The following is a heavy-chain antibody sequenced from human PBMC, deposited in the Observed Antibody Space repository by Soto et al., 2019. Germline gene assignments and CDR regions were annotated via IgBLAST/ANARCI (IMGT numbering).Heavy chain of an antibody. D-gene: IGHD4-17*01. CDR2: FSAGGRA. CDR1: GFSFRSYA. V-gene: IGHV3-23*01. J-gene: IGHJ4*02. CDR3: AKESMPEHYGDTLFDY. Sequence: QLLESGGGLIQPGGSLRLSCEASGFSFRSYALSWVRQAPGKGLEWVSTFSAGGRAYYADSVKGRFTIAKDTSKNTLILQARSLRDEDTVVYYCAKESMPEHYGDTLFDYWGQVTRVTVS.